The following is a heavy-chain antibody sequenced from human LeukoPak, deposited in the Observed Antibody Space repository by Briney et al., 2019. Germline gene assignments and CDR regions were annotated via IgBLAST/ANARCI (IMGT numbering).Heavy chain of an antibody. V-gene: IGHV4-59*10. Sequence: SETLSLTCAVYGGSFSGYYWSWIRQPAGRGLEWIGHIYTSDTTNYSPSLNNRVTISLDTSSHQFSLKLTSVTAADTAVYFCAGFRWVVGTRAFDVWGRGAMVTVSS. J-gene: IGHJ3*01. CDR3: AGFRWVVGTRAFDV. D-gene: IGHD1-14*01. CDR1: GGSFSGYY. CDR2: IYTSDTT.